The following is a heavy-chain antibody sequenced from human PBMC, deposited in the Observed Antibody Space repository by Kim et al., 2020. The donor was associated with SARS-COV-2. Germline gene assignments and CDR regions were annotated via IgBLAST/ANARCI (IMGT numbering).Heavy chain of an antibody. J-gene: IGHJ6*03. V-gene: IGHV4-39*01. Sequence: YYDPALKSRVTMSADTSRNEISLKLSSVTAADTAVYFCARIFSSYYYLDVWGKGTSVTVSS. CDR3: ARIFSSYYYLDV.